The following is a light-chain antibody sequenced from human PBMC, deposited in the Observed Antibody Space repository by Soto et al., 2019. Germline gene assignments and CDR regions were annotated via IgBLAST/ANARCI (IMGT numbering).Light chain of an antibody. CDR2: GAS. J-gene: IGKJ1*01. Sequence: EIVLTQSPGTLSLSPGERATLSCRASQSVSGSYLAWYQQKPGQAPRLLIYGASSRATGIPDRFSGSGSGTDFTLTISRLEPDDFAVYYCQQYGSSRWTFGQGTKVEIK. CDR3: QQYGSSRWT. V-gene: IGKV3-20*01. CDR1: QSVSGSY.